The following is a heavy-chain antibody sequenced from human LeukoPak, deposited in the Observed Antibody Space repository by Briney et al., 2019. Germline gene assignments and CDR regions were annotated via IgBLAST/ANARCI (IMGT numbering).Heavy chain of an antibody. CDR1: GGSISSSSYY. CDR3: ARLTRIAAAEVDY. Sequence: KASETLSLTCTVSGGSISSSSYYWGWLRQPPGKGLEWIGSIYYSGSTYYNPSLKSRVTISVDTSKNQFSLKLSSVTAADTAVYYCARLTRIAAAEVDYWGQGTLVTVSS. D-gene: IGHD6-13*01. CDR2: IYYSGST. V-gene: IGHV4-39*01. J-gene: IGHJ4*02.